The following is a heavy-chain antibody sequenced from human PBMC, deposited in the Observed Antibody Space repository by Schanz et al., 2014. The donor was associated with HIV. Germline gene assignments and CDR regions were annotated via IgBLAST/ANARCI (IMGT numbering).Heavy chain of an antibody. D-gene: IGHD2-2*01. V-gene: IGHV1-69*01. Sequence: QVQLVQSGAEVKKPGSSVKVSCKGSGGTFSNNAFSWVRQAPGEGLEWMGGIIPMFATPTYAQKFQGRVTITADESTDTVYMELSSLRSEDTAVYYCARDLSLASTTPTLAFDIWGQGTMVTVSS. J-gene: IGHJ3*02. CDR2: IIPMFATP. CDR1: GGTFSNNA. CDR3: ARDLSLASTTPTLAFDI.